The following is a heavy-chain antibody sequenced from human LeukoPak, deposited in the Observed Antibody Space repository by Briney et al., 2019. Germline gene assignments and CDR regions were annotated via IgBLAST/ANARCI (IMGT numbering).Heavy chain of an antibody. V-gene: IGHV4-34*01. CDR2: INHSGST. D-gene: IGHD3-22*01. CDR3: ARGPLYYYDSSGYYGY. CDR1: GGSFSGYY. J-gene: IGHJ4*02. Sequence: SETLSLTCAVYGGSFSGYYWSWIRQPPGKGLEWIGEINHSGSTNCNPSLKSRVTISVDTSKNQFSLKLSSVTAADTAVYYCARGPLYYYDSSGYYGYWGQGTLVTVSS.